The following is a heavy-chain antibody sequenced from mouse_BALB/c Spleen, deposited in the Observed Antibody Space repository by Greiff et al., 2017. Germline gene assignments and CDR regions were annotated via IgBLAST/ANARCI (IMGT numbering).Heavy chain of an antibody. J-gene: IGHJ2*01. V-gene: IGHV1-63*02. CDR3: ARGESSYGSILFDY. CDR1: GYTFTNYW. D-gene: IGHD1-1*01. CDR2: IYPGGGYT. Sequence: QVQLKQSGAELVRPGTSVKISCKASGYTFTNYWLGWVKQRPGHGLEWIGDIYPGGGYTNYNEKFKGKATLTADTSSSTAYMQLSSLTSEDSAVYFCARGESSYGSILFDYWGQGTTLTVSS.